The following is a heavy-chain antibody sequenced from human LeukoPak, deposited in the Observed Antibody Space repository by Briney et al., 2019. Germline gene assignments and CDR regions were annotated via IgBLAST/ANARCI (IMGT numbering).Heavy chain of an antibody. CDR3: ARLGMGRHNYYYYYMDV. CDR2: IYHSGNI. V-gene: IGHV4-4*02. J-gene: IGHJ6*03. CDR1: RGSISSLNW. Sequence: PSGTLSLTCVVSRGSISSLNWWSWVRQPPGKGLEWIAEIYHSGNINSNPSLTSRVTISLDDSKNQFSLKVSSVTAADTAVYYCARLGMGRHNYYYYYMDVWGKGKTVTISS. D-gene: IGHD3-10*01.